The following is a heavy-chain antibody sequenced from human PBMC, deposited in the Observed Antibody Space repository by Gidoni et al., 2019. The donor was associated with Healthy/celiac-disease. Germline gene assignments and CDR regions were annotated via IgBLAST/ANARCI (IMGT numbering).Heavy chain of an antibody. D-gene: IGHD1-26*01. CDR2: IYYSGST. V-gene: IGHV4-39*07. CDR1: GGSISSSSYY. Sequence: QLQLQESGPGLVKPSETLSLTCTVSGGSISSSSYYWGWIRQPPGKGLEWIGSIYYSGSTYYHPSLKSRVTISVDTSKNQFSLKLSSVTAADTAVYYCARDKGELLDWFDPWGQGTLVTVSS. CDR3: ARDKGELLDWFDP. J-gene: IGHJ5*02.